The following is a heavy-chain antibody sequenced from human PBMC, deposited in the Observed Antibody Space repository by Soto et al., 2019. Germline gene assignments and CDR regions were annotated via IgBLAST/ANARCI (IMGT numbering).Heavy chain of an antibody. V-gene: IGHV4-59*01. Sequence: SETLSLTCTVSGGSISSYYWSWIRQPPGKGLEWIGYIYYTGSTNSNPSLKSRVTISVDTSKNQFSLKLSSVTAADTAVYCCARAPHIKIPPGDIKQLGQVLPQYYFDYWGQGTLVTVSS. CDR2: IYYTGST. CDR1: GGSISSYY. CDR3: ARAPHIKIPPGDIKQLGQVLPQYYFDY. J-gene: IGHJ4*02. D-gene: IGHD5-12*01.